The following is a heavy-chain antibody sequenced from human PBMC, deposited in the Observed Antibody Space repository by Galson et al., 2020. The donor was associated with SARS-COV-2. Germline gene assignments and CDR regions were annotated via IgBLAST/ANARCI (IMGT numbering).Heavy chain of an antibody. CDR1: GFSISTSGVG. V-gene: IGHV2-5*01. CDR3: ALNFRGAYYYYGMDV. Sequence: SGPTLVKPTQTLTLTCTFSGFSISTSGVGVGWIRQPPGKALEWLALIYWNDDKRYSPSLKSRLTITKDTSKNQVVLTMTNMDPVDTATYYCALNFRGAYYYYGMDVWGQGTTVTVSS. J-gene: IGHJ6*02. CDR2: IYWNDDK. D-gene: IGHD3-10*01.